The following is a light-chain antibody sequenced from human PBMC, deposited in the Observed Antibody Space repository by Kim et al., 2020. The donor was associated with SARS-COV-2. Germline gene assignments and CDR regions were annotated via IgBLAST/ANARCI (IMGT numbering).Light chain of an antibody. V-gene: IGLV1-44*01. Sequence: GQRVTIYRSGSSAIVESSTVNWYQRLPGTAPEFLIYSNKQRPTGVPDRFSGSKSGTSASLAISGVQTEDEADYYCATWDGSLNGWVFGGGTQLTVL. CDR3: ATWDGSLNGWV. CDR1: SAIVESST. CDR2: SNK. J-gene: IGLJ3*02.